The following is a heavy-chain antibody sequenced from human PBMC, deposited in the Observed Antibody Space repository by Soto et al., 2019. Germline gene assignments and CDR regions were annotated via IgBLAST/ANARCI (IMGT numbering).Heavy chain of an antibody. V-gene: IGHV1-18*01. D-gene: IGHD2-2*01. Sequence: QVQRVQSGAEVKKPGASVKVSCKASGYTFTSYGISWVRQAPGQGLEWMGWISAYNGNTNYAQKLQGRVTMTTDTSTSTAYMELRSLRSDDTAVYSCARIVVVPAANGASYYGMDVWGQGTTVTVSS. CDR3: ARIVVVPAANGASYYGMDV. CDR1: GYTFTSYG. CDR2: ISAYNGNT. J-gene: IGHJ6*02.